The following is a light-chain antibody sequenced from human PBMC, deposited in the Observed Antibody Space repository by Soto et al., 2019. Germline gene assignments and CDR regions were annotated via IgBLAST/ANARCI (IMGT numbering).Light chain of an antibody. V-gene: IGKV1-39*01. CDR1: QSISTY. CDR2: GAS. J-gene: IGKJ4*01. CDR3: QKSFITPPLT. Sequence: DIQMTQSPSSLSASIGDRITITCRASQSISTYLNWYQQKPGKAPNLLIYGASTLQSGVPSRFSGSSSATDFTITISRLQPEEFATNYCQKSFITPPLTFGGGTKVDIK.